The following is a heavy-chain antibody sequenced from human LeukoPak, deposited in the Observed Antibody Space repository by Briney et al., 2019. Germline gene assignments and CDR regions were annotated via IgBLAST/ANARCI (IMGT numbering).Heavy chain of an antibody. J-gene: IGHJ3*02. CDR1: GYSFPSYW. CDR2: IYPGDSDT. D-gene: IGHD6-13*01. V-gene: IGHV5-51*01. CDR3: ARQPAFSSTWYAFDI. Sequence: GESLKISCKGSGYSFPSYWIGWVRQMPGKGLEWMGIIYPGDSDTRYSPSFQGQVTISAVKSISTAYLQWSSLKASDTAMCYCARQPAFSSTWYAFDIWGQGTVVTVSS.